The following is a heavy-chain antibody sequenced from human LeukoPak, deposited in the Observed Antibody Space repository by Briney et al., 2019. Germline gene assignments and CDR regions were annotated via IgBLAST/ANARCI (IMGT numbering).Heavy chain of an antibody. CDR2: ISGSGGST. J-gene: IGHJ6*02. CDR1: GFTFSSYA. V-gene: IGHV3-23*01. Sequence: GGSLRLSCAASGFTFSSYAMSWVRQAPGKGLEWVSAISGSGGSTYYADSVKGRFTISRDNSKNTLYLQMNSLRAEDTAVYYCAKRLWFGEFDYYYYYYGMDVWGQGTTVTVSS. CDR3: AKRLWFGEFDYYYYYYGMDV. D-gene: IGHD3-10*01.